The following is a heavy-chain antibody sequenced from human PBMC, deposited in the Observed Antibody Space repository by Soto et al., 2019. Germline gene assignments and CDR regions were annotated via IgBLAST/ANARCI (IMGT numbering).Heavy chain of an antibody. CDR3: AAGDPIHN. CDR1: GFTFSTYG. V-gene: IGHV3-33*01. CDR2: IWYDGSNK. J-gene: IGHJ4*01. Sequence: PGGSLRLSCAASGFTFSTYGMHWVRQAPGKGLEWVAIIWYDGSNKYYADSVKGRFTISRDNSENTVYLQMNSLRAEDTAVYYCAAGDPIHNRGQGTPATVSS. D-gene: IGHD3-10*01.